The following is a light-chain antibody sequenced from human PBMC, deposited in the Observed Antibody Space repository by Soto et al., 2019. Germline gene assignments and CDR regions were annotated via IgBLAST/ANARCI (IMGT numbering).Light chain of an antibody. Sequence: EIVLTQSPGTLSLSPGEGVTLSCRASQTVISTHLAWYQQKPGQAPRLLIYDAVARATGIPDRFSGSASGTDFTLTINSLESEDFAVYFCQQYGSSPITFGQGTRLEIK. CDR1: QTVISTH. CDR2: DAV. V-gene: IGKV3-20*01. J-gene: IGKJ5*01. CDR3: QQYGSSPIT.